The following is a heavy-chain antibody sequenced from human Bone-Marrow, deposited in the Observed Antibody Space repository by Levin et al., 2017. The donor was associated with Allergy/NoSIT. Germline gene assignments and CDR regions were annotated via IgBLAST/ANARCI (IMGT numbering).Heavy chain of an antibody. Sequence: PGGSLRLSCAASGFSFDAYAMHWVRQAAGKGLEWVSGITWNSGRIAYADSVKGRFTISRDNDRNSLHLEMNNLRPEDTALYFCTIAATGHWGRGTLVTVSS. V-gene: IGHV3-9*01. J-gene: IGHJ4*02. CDR1: GFSFDAYA. CDR2: ITWNSGRI. D-gene: IGHD1-1*01. CDR3: TIAATGH.